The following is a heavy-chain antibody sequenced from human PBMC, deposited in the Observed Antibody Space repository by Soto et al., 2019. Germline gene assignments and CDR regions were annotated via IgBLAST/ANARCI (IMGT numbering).Heavy chain of an antibody. D-gene: IGHD1-1*01. CDR3: AKEEGQPYTGLDV. CDR2: IADDGRIK. V-gene: IGHV3-30*18. CDR1: GFIFSNYD. Sequence: GGSLRLSCGASGFIFSNYDMHWVRQAPGKGLEWVANIADDGRIKNHADSVKGRFTISRDNSKNTLYLQMNGLRDEDTAVYYCAKEEGQPYTGLDVWGQGTTVTVSS. J-gene: IGHJ6*02.